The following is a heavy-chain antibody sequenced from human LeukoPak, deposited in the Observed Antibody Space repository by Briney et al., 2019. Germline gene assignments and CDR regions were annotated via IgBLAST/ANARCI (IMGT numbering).Heavy chain of an antibody. D-gene: IGHD5-18*01. CDR3: VRQPGYSYLTTYSYYYMDV. V-gene: IGHV4-39*01. Sequence: PSETLSLTCTVSGVSTSSSSYYWGWIRQPPGKGLEWIGTTYYNGNTYYNPSLKSRVTMSIDTSKNQFSLRLTSVIAADTAVYYCVRQPGYSYLTTYSYYYMDVWGKGTTVTVSS. CDR2: TYYNGNT. CDR1: GVSTSSSSYY. J-gene: IGHJ6*03.